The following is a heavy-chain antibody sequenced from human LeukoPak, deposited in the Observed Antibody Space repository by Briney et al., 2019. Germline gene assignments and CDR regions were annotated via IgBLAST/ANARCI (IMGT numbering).Heavy chain of an antibody. CDR2: ICPGDSQT. V-gene: IGHV5-51*01. D-gene: IGHD3-10*01. CDR3: ARPAMVRGVPLYFDY. J-gene: IGHJ4*02. CDR1: GYSFSSNW. Sequence: GESLNISCKGSGYSFSSNWIGWVRQMPGKGLEWMGIICPGDSQTRYSPSFQGQVTISADKSISTAYLQWSSLKASDTAMYYCARPAMVRGVPLYFDYWGQGTLVTVSS.